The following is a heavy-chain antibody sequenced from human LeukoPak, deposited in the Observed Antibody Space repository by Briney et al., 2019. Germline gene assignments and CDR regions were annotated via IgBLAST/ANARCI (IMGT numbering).Heavy chain of an antibody. CDR2: INIWGSPT. CDR3: AIKYQLLDY. D-gene: IGHD2-2*01. V-gene: IGHV3-21*05. CDR1: GFTFTRHS. Sequence: PGGSLRLSCVASGFTFTRHSMNWVRQAPGKGLEWISFINIWGSPTYYADSMKGRFTISRDNAKNSLYLQMNSLRAEDTAVYYCAIKYQLLDYWGQGTLVTVSS. J-gene: IGHJ4*02.